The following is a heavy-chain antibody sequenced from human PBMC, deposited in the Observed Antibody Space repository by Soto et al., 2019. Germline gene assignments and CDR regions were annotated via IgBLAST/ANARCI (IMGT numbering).Heavy chain of an antibody. CDR2: IWYDGSNK. D-gene: IGHD5-18*01. V-gene: IGHV3-33*01. Sequence: QVQLVESGGGVVQPGRSLRLSCAASGFTFSSYGMHWVRQAPGKGLEWVAVIWYDGSNKYYADSVKGRFTISRDNSKHTLDLQMNSLRAEDTAVYYCARDTARAMVRIYYGMDVWGQGTTVTVSS. J-gene: IGHJ6*02. CDR1: GFTFSSYG. CDR3: ARDTARAMVRIYYGMDV.